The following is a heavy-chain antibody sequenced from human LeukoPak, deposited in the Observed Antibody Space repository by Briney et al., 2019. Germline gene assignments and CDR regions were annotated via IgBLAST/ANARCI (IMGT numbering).Heavy chain of an antibody. CDR3: ATQPYCGDDCYSVRDY. CDR2: ISSSSDTI. D-gene: IGHD2-21*02. V-gene: IGHV3-48*01. CDR1: GFTFSSYS. Sequence: GGSLRLSCAASGFTFSSYSMTWVRQAPGKGLEWVSYISSSSDTIYYADSVRGRFTISRDNVRNSLYLQMNSLRAEDTAVYYCATQPYCGDDCYSVRDYWGQGTLVTVSS. J-gene: IGHJ4*02.